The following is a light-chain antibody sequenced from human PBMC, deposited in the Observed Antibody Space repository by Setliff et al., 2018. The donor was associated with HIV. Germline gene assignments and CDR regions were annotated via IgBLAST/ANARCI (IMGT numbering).Light chain of an antibody. CDR2: QAT. V-gene: IGLV2-23*01. CDR3: CSNTGSNTYV. J-gene: IGLJ1*01. Sequence: QSALTQPASVSGSPGQSITISCTGTSSDIGRYNLVSWYQQYPGKAPKLMIYQATKRPSGVSNRFSGSKSGNTAPLTISGLQAEDEVDYYCCSNTGSNTYVFGTGTKVTVL. CDR1: SSDIGRYNL.